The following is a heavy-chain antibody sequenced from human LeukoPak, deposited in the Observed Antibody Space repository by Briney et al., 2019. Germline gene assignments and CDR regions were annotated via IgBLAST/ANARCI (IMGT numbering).Heavy chain of an antibody. Sequence: PGGSLRLSCAASGFTFDDYAMHWVRQAPGKGLEWVSGISWNSGSIGYADSVKGRFTISRDNSKNTVYLQMNSLRAEDTAVYYCARDPIAAAAWGQGTLVTVSS. CDR2: ISWNSGSI. CDR3: ARDPIAAAA. D-gene: IGHD6-13*01. V-gene: IGHV3-9*01. J-gene: IGHJ5*02. CDR1: GFTFDDYA.